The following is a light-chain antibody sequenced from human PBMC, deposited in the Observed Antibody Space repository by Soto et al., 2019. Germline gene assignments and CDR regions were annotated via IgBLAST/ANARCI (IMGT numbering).Light chain of an antibody. CDR2: GAS. CDR3: QQYNNWPPVT. Sequence: DIVLTQSPATLSLSPGERATLSCRASQSVYNNLAWYQQKPGQAPRLLIYGASTRATGIPARFSGSGSGTEFTLTISSLQSEDFAVYFCQQYNNWPPVTFGPGTKVDIK. CDR1: QSVYNN. J-gene: IGKJ3*01. V-gene: IGKV3-15*01.